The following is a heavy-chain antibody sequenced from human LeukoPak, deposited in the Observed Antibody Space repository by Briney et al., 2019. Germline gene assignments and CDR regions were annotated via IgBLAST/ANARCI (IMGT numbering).Heavy chain of an antibody. V-gene: IGHV3-43D*03. Sequence: PGGSLRLSCAASGFTFDDYAMHWVRQAPGKGLEWVSLISWDGGSTYYADSVKGRFTISRDNSKNSLYLQMNSLRAEDTALYYCAKDMSSSSSTPNYYYYYMDVWGKGTTVTVSS. CDR1: GFTFDDYA. CDR2: ISWDGGST. J-gene: IGHJ6*03. CDR3: AKDMSSSSSTPNYYYYYMDV. D-gene: IGHD6-6*01.